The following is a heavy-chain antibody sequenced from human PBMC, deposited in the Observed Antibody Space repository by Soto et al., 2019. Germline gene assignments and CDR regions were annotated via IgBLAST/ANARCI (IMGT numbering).Heavy chain of an antibody. CDR3: TTDFDPGYCSSTSCFGDPNWFDP. D-gene: IGHD2-2*01. J-gene: IGHJ5*02. Sequence: GGSLRLSCAASGFTFSNSWMSWVRKAPGKGLEWVGRIKSKTDGGTTDYAAPVKGRFTISRDDSKNTLYLQMNSLKTEDTAVYYCTTDFDPGYCSSTSCFGDPNWFDPWGQGTLVTVSS. CDR2: IKSKTDGGTT. V-gene: IGHV3-15*01. CDR1: GFTFSNSW.